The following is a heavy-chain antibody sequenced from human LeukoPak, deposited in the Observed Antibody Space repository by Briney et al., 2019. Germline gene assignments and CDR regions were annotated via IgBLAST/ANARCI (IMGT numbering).Heavy chain of an antibody. V-gene: IGHV1-69*04. J-gene: IGHJ4*02. CDR3: ARVEVTSSEYYFDY. D-gene: IGHD2-21*02. CDR1: GGTFSSYA. CDR2: IIPILGIA. Sequence: ASVKVSCKASGGTFSSYAISWVRQAPGQGLEWMGRIIPILGIANYAQKFQGRVTITADKSTSTAYMELSSLRSEDTAVYYCARVEVTSSEYYFDYWGQGTLVTVSS.